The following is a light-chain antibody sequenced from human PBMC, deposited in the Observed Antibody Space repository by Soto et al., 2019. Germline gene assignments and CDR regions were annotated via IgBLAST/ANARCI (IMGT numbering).Light chain of an antibody. CDR3: QQYNSYSET. J-gene: IGKJ1*01. CDR2: EAS. V-gene: IGKV1-5*03. CDR1: QSISTW. Sequence: IRMTQSPSSLSASTGDRVTITCRASQSISTWLAWYQQKSGKAPKLLIYEASSLGSGVPSRFSGSGSGTEFTLTISSLQPDDFATYYCQQYNSYSETFGQGTKVDIK.